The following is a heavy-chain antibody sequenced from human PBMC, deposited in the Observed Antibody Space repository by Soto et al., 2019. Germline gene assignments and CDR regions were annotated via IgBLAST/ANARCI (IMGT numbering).Heavy chain of an antibody. V-gene: IGHV4-34*01. D-gene: IGHD2-2*01. CDR1: GGSFSGYY. CDR2: VNHSGTT. J-gene: IGHJ4*02. CDR3: ARGIGYCSSINCYSSRRLRFDS. Sequence: SETLSLTCAVYGGSFSGYYWTWIRQSPEKGLEWIGEVNHSGTTYYNPSLKTRVTISVHTPKNQFSLKMSSVTAADTAVYYCARGIGYCSSINCYSSRRLRFDSWGQGTLVTVS.